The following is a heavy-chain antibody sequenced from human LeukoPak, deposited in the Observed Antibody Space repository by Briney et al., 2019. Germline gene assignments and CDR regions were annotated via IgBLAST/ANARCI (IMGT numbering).Heavy chain of an antibody. CDR1: GGSFSGYY. V-gene: IGHV4-34*01. J-gene: IGHJ4*02. CDR2: ISHSGSA. Sequence: SETLSLTCAVYGGSFSGYYWSWIRQSPGKGLEWIGEISHSGSAYYNPSLKSRVTISLDTSKNQFSLKLTSVTAADTAVYYCARGVSDQNWGQGTLVTVSS. CDR3: ARGVSDQN.